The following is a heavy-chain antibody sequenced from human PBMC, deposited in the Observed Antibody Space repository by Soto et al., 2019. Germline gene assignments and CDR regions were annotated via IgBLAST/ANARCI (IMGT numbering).Heavy chain of an antibody. J-gene: IGHJ3*02. CDR2: IYWDDDK. D-gene: IGHD6-13*01. CDR3: AHRSIAAAGTDAFDI. V-gene: IGHV2-5*02. Sequence: QITLKESGPTLVKPTQTLTLTCTFSGFSLSTSGVGVGWIRQPPGKALEWLALIYWDDDKRYSPSLKSRLTITQHTSKNQVVLTMTNMDPVDTATYYCAHRSIAAAGTDAFDIWGQGTMVTVSS. CDR1: GFSLSTSGVG.